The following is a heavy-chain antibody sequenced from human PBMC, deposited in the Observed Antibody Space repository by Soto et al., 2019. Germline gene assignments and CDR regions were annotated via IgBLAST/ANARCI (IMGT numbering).Heavy chain of an antibody. CDR2: INNGGDNI. CDR3: AKTFLARYCSSSICYDPADYFDY. J-gene: IGHJ4*02. CDR1: GFTFNNYA. V-gene: IGHV3-23*01. Sequence: GESLRLSCAASGFTFNNYAMSWVRQAPGKGLEWVSSINNGGDNIYYADSVKGRFTISRDNSKSTLYLQMNSLRAEDTAVYYCAKTFLARYCSSSICYDPADYFDYWGQGTLVTVSS. D-gene: IGHD2-2*01.